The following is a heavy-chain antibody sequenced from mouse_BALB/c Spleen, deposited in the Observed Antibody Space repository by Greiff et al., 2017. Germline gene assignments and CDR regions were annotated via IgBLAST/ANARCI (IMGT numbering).Heavy chain of an antibody. J-gene: IGHJ3*01. Sequence: QVQLQQSGAELAKPGASVKMSCKASGYTFTSYWMHWVKQRPGQGLEWIGYINPSTGYTEYNQKFKDKATLTADKSSSTAYMQLSSLTSEDSAVYYCARFYRYDDAWFAYWGQGTLVTVSA. CDR3: ARFYRYDDAWFAY. D-gene: IGHD2-14*01. V-gene: IGHV1-7*01. CDR2: INPSTGYT. CDR1: GYTFTSYW.